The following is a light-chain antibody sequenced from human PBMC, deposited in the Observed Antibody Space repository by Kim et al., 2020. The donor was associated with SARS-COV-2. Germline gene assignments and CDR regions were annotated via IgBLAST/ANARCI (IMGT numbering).Light chain of an antibody. J-gene: IGLJ3*02. Sequence: GQSVTISCTGTSPDVGGYNYVSWYQQHPGKAPKRMIYDVTKRPSGVPDRFSGSKSGNTASLTISGLQAEDEADYYCCSYAGSYTLVFGGGTQLTVL. CDR2: DVT. V-gene: IGLV2-11*01. CDR3: CSYAGSYTLV. CDR1: SPDVGGYNY.